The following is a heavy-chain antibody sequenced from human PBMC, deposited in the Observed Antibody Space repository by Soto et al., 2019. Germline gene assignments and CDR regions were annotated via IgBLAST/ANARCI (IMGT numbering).Heavy chain of an antibody. CDR1: GGTFSSYA. CDR3: ARXDXXSXGSCWARFDY. D-gene: IGHD2-15*01. J-gene: IGHJ4*02. V-gene: IGHV1-69*01. CDR2: IIPIFGTA. Sequence: QVQLVQSGAEVKKPGSSVKVSCKASGGTFSSYAISWVRQAPGQGLEWMGGIIPIFGTANYAQKFQGRVTITADESTSTAYXEXXXLRSXDXXXYXCARXDXXSXGSCWARFDYWGQGTLVTVSS.